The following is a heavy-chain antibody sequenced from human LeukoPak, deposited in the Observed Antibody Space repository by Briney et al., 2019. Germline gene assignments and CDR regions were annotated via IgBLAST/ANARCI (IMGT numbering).Heavy chain of an antibody. CDR1: GYTFTNYY. CDR2: INPNSGGT. D-gene: IGHD2-15*01. CDR3: ARAYCSGGSCYHAFDI. V-gene: IGHV1-2*02. J-gene: IGHJ3*02. Sequence: GASVKVSCKASGYTFTNYYMHWVRQAPGQGLEWMGWINPNSGGTYYAQKFQGRVTMTRDPSISTAYMELSSLRSEDTAVYYCARAYCSGGSCYHAFDIWGQGTMVTVSS.